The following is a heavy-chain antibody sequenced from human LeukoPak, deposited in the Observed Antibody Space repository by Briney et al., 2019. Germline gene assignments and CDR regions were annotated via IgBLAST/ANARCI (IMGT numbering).Heavy chain of an antibody. Sequence: GGSLRLSCAASGFTVSGSFMGWVRQAPGKGLEWVSVIYGGGDIYYVESEKGRFTISRDNSRSTLYLQMNSPRAEDTAIYYCAKGTLQQFDYWGQGTLVTVSS. CDR3: AKGTLQQFDY. D-gene: IGHD1-1*01. V-gene: IGHV3-53*01. J-gene: IGHJ4*02. CDR2: IYGGGDI. CDR1: GFTVSGSF.